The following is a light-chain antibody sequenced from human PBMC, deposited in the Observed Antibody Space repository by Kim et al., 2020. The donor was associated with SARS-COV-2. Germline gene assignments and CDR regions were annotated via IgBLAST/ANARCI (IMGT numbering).Light chain of an antibody. J-gene: IGKJ4*01. V-gene: IGKV1-16*01. CDR1: QDIRNY. CDR2: AAY. Sequence: ASVGDRVAITCRENQDIRNYLAWFQQIPGKAPKSLIYAAYNLQSGVPSRFSASGSGTDFTLTISSLQPEDFATYYCQQCHSYPLTFGGGTKVDIK. CDR3: QQCHSYPLT.